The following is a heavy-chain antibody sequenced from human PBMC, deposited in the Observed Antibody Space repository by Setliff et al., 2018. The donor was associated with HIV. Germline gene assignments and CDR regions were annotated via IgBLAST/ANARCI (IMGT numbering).Heavy chain of an antibody. Sequence: SETLSLTCTVSGGSISSSSYYWGWIRQPPEKGLEWIGSIYYSGSTYYNPSLKSRVTISVNTSKNQFSLNLTSVTAADTAVYYCAQLTPRTHYFYGMDVWGQGTTVTVSS. CDR1: GGSISSSSYY. CDR2: IYYSGST. CDR3: AQLTPRTHYFYGMDV. V-gene: IGHV4-39*07. J-gene: IGHJ6*02.